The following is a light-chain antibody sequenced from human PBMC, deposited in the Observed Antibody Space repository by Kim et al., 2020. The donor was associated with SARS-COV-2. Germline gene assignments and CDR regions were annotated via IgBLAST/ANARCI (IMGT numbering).Light chain of an antibody. J-gene: IGKJ1*01. V-gene: IGKV3-15*01. CDR2: GAS. Sequence: SPGERAPLSCRASQTFTSNLAWYQQKPGQAPRLLFYGASTRATGVPARFSGSGSGTEFTLTISSLQSEDVAVYYCQQYNYWPWTFGQGTKLEI. CDR1: QTFTSN. CDR3: QQYNYWPWT.